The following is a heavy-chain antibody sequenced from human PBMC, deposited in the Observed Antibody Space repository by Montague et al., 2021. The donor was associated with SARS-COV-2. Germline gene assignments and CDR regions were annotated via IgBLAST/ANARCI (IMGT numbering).Heavy chain of an antibody. CDR3: ARDQYCTKGVCYSRGFDY. CDR1: GFSFSDSC. Sequence: SLRLSCAASGFSFSDSCMSWIRQAPRKGLEWVSYISGSSSYTNYADSVKGRFTISRDNAKNSLYLQMNSLRAEDTAVYYCARDQYCTKGVCYSRGFDYWGQGTLVTVSS. D-gene: IGHD2-8*01. V-gene: IGHV3-11*05. J-gene: IGHJ4*02. CDR2: ISGSSSYT.